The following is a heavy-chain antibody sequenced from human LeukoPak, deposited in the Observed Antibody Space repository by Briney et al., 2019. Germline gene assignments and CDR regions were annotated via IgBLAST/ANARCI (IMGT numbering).Heavy chain of an antibody. V-gene: IGHV4-59*01. Sequence: SETLSLTCTVSGGSISSYYWSWIRQPPGKGLEWIGYIYYSGRTNYNPSLKSRVTISVDTSKNQFSLKLSSVTAADTAVYYCARDSVGGAFDIWGQGTMVTVSS. CDR1: GGSISSYY. CDR2: IYYSGRT. CDR3: ARDSVGGAFDI. D-gene: IGHD1-26*01. J-gene: IGHJ3*02.